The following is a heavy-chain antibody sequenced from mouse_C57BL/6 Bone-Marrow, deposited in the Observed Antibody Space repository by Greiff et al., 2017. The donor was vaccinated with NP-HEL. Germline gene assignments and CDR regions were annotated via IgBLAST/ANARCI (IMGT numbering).Heavy chain of an antibody. Sequence: QVQLQQSGAELVKPGASVKLSCKASGYTFTSYWMHWVKQRPGQGLEWIGMIHPNSGSTNYNEKFKSKATLTVDKSSSTAYMQLSSLTSEDSAVYYCAREGIVTFYFDYWGQVTTLTVSS. V-gene: IGHV1-64*01. D-gene: IGHD2-5*01. J-gene: IGHJ2*01. CDR3: AREGIVTFYFDY. CDR2: IHPNSGST. CDR1: GYTFTSYW.